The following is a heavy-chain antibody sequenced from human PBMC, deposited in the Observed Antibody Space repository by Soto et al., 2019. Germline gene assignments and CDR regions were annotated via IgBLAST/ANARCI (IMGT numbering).Heavy chain of an antibody. D-gene: IGHD2-15*01. CDR2: INHSGST. J-gene: IGHJ4*02. V-gene: IGHV4-34*01. CDR3: ARMAAATYYFDY. CDR1: GGSFSGYY. Sequence: SETLSLTCAVYGGSFSGYYWSWIRQPPGKGLEWIGEINHSGSTNYNPSLKSRVTISVDTSKNQFSLKLSSVTAADTAVYYCARMAAATYYFDYWGQGTLVTVSS.